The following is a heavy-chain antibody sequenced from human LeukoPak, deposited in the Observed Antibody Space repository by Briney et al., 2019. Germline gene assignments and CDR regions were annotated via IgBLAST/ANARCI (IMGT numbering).Heavy chain of an antibody. Sequence: GASVNVSCKASGYTFTTHDINWVRQATGQGLEWLGWMSPNSGDTGYAQKFQGRVTMTSDSSISTAYMELSSLRSEDTAIYYCVRTPPNWGFDYWAREPWSPSPQ. CDR3: VRTPPNWGFDY. V-gene: IGHV1-8*01. CDR1: GYTFTTHD. CDR2: MSPNSGDT. D-gene: IGHD7-27*01. J-gene: IGHJ4*02.